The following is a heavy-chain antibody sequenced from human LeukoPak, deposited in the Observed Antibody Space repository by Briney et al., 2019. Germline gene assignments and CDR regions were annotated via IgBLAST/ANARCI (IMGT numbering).Heavy chain of an antibody. CDR2: ISSSGTII. Sequence: PGGSLRLSCAASGFTFSSYEMNWVRQAPGKGLEWVSYISSSGTIIYYADSVKGRFTISRDNAKNSLYLQMNSLRVEDTAVYYCARVATMVRVPLDALDIWGQGTMVSVSS. V-gene: IGHV3-48*03. CDR1: GFTFSSYE. D-gene: IGHD3-10*01. CDR3: ARVATMVRVPLDALDI. J-gene: IGHJ3*02.